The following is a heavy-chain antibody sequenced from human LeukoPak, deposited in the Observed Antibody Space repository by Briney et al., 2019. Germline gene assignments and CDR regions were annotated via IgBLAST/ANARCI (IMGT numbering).Heavy chain of an antibody. CDR3: ARVEGYGSGSFDY. J-gene: IGHJ4*02. CDR1: GRPITSYH. CDR2: IYTSGST. V-gene: IGHV4-4*07. Sequence: SDTLSLTYTVSGRPITSYHWSWLRQPAGKGLEWIGRIYTSGSTNYNPSLNSRVTMSVDTSKNQFSLKLSSVTAADTAVYYCARVEGYGSGSFDYWGQGTLVTVSS. D-gene: IGHD3-10*01.